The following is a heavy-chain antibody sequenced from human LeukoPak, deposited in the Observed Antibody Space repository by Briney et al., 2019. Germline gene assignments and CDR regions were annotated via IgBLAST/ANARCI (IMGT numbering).Heavy chain of an antibody. D-gene: IGHD1-26*01. V-gene: IGHV3-7*01. J-gene: IGHJ4*02. CDR3: ATGGAPGGRFEY. CDR1: GFTFSWST. CDR2: MKEDGSET. Sequence: GGSLRLSCVVSGFTFSWSTMTWVRQVPGKGPEWVAKMKEDGSETQYVDSAKGRFTISRDNAKNSLYLQVNSLRVEDTAVYYCATGGAPGGRFEYWGQGALVTVSS.